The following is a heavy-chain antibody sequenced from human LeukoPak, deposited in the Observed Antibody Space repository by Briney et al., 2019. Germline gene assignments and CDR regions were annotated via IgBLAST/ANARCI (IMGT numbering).Heavy chain of an antibody. CDR1: GGSFSGYY. CDR3: ARDLTMVRGVIIDAFDI. V-gene: IGHV4-34*01. J-gene: IGHJ3*02. Sequence: SQTLSLTCAVYGGSFSGYYWSWIRQPPRKGLEWSGEINHSGSTNYNPSLKSRVTISVDTSKNQFSLKLSSVTAADTAVYYCARDLTMVRGVIIDAFDIWGQGTMVTVSS. CDR2: INHSGST. D-gene: IGHD3-10*01.